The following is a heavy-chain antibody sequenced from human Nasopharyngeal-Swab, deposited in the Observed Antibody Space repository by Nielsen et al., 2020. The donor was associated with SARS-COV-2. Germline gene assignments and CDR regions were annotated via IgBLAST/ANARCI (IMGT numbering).Heavy chain of an antibody. J-gene: IGHJ4*02. CDR3: ARSVGLRFLEWLSQHFDY. D-gene: IGHD3-3*01. CDR1: GGSFSGYY. Sequence: SETLSLTCAVYGGSFSGYYWSWIRQPPGKGLEWIGEINHSGSTNYNPSLKSRVTISVDTSKNQFYLKLSSVTAADTAVYYCARSVGLRFLEWLSQHFDYWGQGTLVTVSS. V-gene: IGHV4-34*01. CDR2: INHSGST.